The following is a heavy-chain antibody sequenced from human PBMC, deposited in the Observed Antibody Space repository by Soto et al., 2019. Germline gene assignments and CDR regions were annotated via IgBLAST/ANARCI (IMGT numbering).Heavy chain of an antibody. D-gene: IGHD2-21*02. Sequence: EVQLVESGGGLVKPGGSLRLSCAAPGFTFTRHSMNWVRQAPGKGLEWVSCISGTGTFIYYSDSVKGRFTISRDDTKTSLYLQMNSLTAEDTAVYYCARGSGTDTGDALDIWGPGTMVTVS. CDR1: GFTFTRHS. J-gene: IGHJ3*02. V-gene: IGHV3-21*06. CDR3: ARGSGTDTGDALDI. CDR2: ISGTGTFI.